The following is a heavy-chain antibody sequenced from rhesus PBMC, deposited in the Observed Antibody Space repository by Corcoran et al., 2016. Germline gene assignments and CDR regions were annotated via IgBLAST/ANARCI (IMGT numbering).Heavy chain of an antibody. J-gene: IGHJ4*01. Sequence: QVQLQESGPGVVKPSETLSLTCAVSGGSISSGYDWSWFRQPPGKGLEWMGYIYGRSGVTNNNPSLKNRVTISKDAAKNQFSLKLSSVTAADTAVYYCARAGGSGWYFYFDYWGQGVLVTVSS. D-gene: IGHD6-31*01. V-gene: IGHV4-76*01. CDR3: ARAGGSGWYFYFDY. CDR1: GGSISSGYD. CDR2: IYGRSGVT.